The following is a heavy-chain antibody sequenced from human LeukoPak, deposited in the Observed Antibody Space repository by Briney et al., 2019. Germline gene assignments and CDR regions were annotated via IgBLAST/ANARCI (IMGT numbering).Heavy chain of an antibody. V-gene: IGHV1-46*01. Sequence: ASVKVSCKASGYTFTSDYIHWVRQAPGQGLEWMGMIYPRDGSTSYAQKFQGRVTITADESTSTAYMELSSLGSEDTAVYYCASRSRYNWNYNYYYGTDVWGQGTTVTVSS. CDR3: ASRSRYNWNYNYYYGTDV. CDR2: IYPRDGST. D-gene: IGHD1-20*01. CDR1: GYTFTSDY. J-gene: IGHJ6*02.